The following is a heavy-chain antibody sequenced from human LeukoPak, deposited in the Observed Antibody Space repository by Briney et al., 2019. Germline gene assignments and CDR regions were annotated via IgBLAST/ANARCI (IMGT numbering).Heavy chain of an antibody. CDR1: GFPFSSYA. J-gene: IGHJ4*02. V-gene: IGHV3-23*01. Sequence: GGSLRLSCAASGFPFSSYAMSWVRQAPGKGLEWVSAISGSGGSTYYADSRKGRFTISRDNSKNTLHLQMNSLRAEDTAVYYCARAYYYDSSGYYYYGPALGYWGQGTLVTVSS. CDR3: ARAYYYDSSGYYYYGPALGY. D-gene: IGHD3-22*01. CDR2: ISGSGGST.